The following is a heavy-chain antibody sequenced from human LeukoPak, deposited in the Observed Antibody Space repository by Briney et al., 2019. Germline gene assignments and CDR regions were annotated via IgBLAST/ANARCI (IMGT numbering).Heavy chain of an antibody. D-gene: IGHD6-19*01. CDR3: AKSVPVAGLQH. Sequence: PGGSLRLSCAASGFTFSSYSMNWVRQAPGKGLGWVSYISSSSSTIYYADSVKGRFTISRDNAKNSLYLQMNSLRAEDTAVYYCAKSVPVAGLQHWGQGTLVTVSS. CDR1: GFTFSSYS. J-gene: IGHJ1*01. CDR2: ISSSSSTI. V-gene: IGHV3-48*01.